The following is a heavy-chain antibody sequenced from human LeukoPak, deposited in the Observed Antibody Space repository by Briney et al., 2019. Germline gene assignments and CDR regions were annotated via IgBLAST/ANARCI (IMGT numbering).Heavy chain of an antibody. CDR1: GACFRNSA. J-gene: IGHJ5*02. CDR2: IIPLFGSS. D-gene: IGHD3-22*01. Sequence: SVKVSCKASGACFRNSAISWIRQAPGQGLEWVGGIIPLFGSSKYSQKFQGRVTISTDESTGTTYMELTSLTSEDTAVYDCARPAYYDTSYYYYHWGQGALITVSS. V-gene: IGHV1-69*05. CDR3: ARPAYYDTSYYYYH.